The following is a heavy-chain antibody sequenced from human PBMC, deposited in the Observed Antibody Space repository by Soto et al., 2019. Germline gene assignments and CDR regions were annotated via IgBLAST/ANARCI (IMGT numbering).Heavy chain of an antibody. CDR1: VFTFSKYI. D-gene: IGHD6-13*01. V-gene: IGHV3-48*02. J-gene: IGHJ6*02. CDR3: ARTGIEASGTMYGMDV. Sequence: GGSLRLSCEASVFTFSKYILNWVRQAPGKGLEWISSISRSSSTIYYAESVKGRFTISRDNAKNSLSLEMNSLRDEDTAVYYCARTGIEASGTMYGMDVWGQGTTVTVSS. CDR2: ISRSSSTI.